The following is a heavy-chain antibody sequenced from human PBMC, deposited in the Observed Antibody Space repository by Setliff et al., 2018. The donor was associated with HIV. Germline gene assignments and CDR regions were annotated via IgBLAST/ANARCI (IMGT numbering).Heavy chain of an antibody. V-gene: IGHV4-34*01. Sequence: SETLSLTCAVYGGSFSGYYWSWIRQPPGKGLEWIGEINHGGSTNYNPSLKSRVTVSLDTSKNQFSLKLTSVTAADTAVYYCARFSTSSGGTFDYWGQGTLVTVSS. CDR1: GGSFSGYY. CDR2: INHGGST. J-gene: IGHJ4*02. D-gene: IGHD6-6*01. CDR3: ARFSTSSGGTFDY.